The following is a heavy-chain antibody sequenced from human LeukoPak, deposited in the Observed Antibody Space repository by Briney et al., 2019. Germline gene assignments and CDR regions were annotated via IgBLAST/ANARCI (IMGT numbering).Heavy chain of an antibody. J-gene: IGHJ4*02. Sequence: GGSLRPSCAASGFTVSSNYMTGVRQAPGKGREWFSAISGSGGNTYYADSVQGRFTISRDNSKNTLYLQMNSLRAEDTALYYCAKAYASGTYYIDSWGQGTLVTVSS. CDR1: GFTVSSNY. CDR2: ISGSGGNT. CDR3: AKAYASGTYYIDS. V-gene: IGHV3-23*01. D-gene: IGHD3-10*01.